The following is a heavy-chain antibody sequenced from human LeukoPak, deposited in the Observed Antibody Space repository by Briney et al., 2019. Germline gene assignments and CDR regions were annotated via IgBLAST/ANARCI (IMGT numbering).Heavy chain of an antibody. CDR1: GFTFSSYA. V-gene: IGHV3-23*01. Sequence: PGGSLRLSCAASGFTFSSYAMSWVRQAPGKGLEWVSTISGSGGSTYYADSVKGRFSISRDNSKNTLYLQMNSLRAEDTAVFYCAKDPVAGGYYYGMDVWGQGTTVTVSS. J-gene: IGHJ6*02. CDR3: AKDPVAGGYYYGMDV. D-gene: IGHD6-19*01. CDR2: ISGSGGST.